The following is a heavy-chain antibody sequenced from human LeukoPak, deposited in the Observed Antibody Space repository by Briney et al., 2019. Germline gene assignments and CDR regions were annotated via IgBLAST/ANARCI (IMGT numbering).Heavy chain of an antibody. CDR1: GDSVSSNSAT. J-gene: IGHJ5*02. Sequence: QTLSLTCAISGDSVSSNSATWNWIRQSPSRGLEWLGRTYYRSKWYNDYAVSVKSRITINPDTSKNQFSLHLNSVTPEDTAVYYCARAYSSSSGWWFDPWGQGTLVTVSS. CDR2: TYYRSKWYN. D-gene: IGHD6-6*01. V-gene: IGHV6-1*01. CDR3: ARAYSSSSGWWFDP.